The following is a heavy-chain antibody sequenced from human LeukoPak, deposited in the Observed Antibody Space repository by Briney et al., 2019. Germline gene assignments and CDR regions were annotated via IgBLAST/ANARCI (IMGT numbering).Heavy chain of an antibody. V-gene: IGHV4-30-2*01. Sequence: SETLSLTCTVSGGSISSGGYYWSWIRQPPGKGLEWIGYIYHSGSTYYNPSLKSRVTISVDRSKNQFSLKLSSVTAADTAVYYCARGPEDVGATTLPWHYWGQGTLVTVSS. J-gene: IGHJ4*02. CDR3: ARGPEDVGATTLPWHY. CDR2: IYHSGST. D-gene: IGHD1-26*01. CDR1: GGSISSGGYY.